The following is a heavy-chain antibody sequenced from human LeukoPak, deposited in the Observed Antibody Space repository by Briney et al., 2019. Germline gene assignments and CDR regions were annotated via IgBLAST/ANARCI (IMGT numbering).Heavy chain of an antibody. CDR3: ARFGVPYGVDV. D-gene: IGHD3-16*01. V-gene: IGHV3-7*04. Sequence: GGSLRLSCAASGFTFSTYWMSWVRQGPGKGLEWVANIKPDGSEKDYVDSLKGRFTISRDNAKNSLYLQVSSLRAEDTAVYYCARFGVPYGVDVWGQGTAVTVSS. CDR2: IKPDGSEK. CDR1: GFTFSTYW. J-gene: IGHJ6*02.